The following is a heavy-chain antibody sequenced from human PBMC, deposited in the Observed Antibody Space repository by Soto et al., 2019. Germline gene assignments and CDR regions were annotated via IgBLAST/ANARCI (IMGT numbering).Heavy chain of an antibody. J-gene: IGHJ5*02. Sequence: HLQLQESGSGLVKPSQTLSLTCAVSGGSISSGNSYAWSWIRQPPGKGLEWIGSISHTGRTSYNPSLKGRVTMSVDKSKNQFSLKLSSVTAADMAVYYCARAVAPYLGTWFDPWGQGSLVIVSS. CDR2: ISHTGRT. V-gene: IGHV4-30-2*01. CDR3: ARAVAPYLGTWFDP. CDR1: GGSISSGNSYA. D-gene: IGHD3-16*01.